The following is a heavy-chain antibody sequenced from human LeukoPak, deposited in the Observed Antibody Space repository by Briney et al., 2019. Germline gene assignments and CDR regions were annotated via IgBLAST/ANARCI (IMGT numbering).Heavy chain of an antibody. V-gene: IGHV3-66*01. CDR2: IYSGGST. D-gene: IGHD3-22*01. CDR3: ARDLDYYDSSGYFYRFDY. CDR1: GSTVSSNY. Sequence: GGSLRLSCAASGSTVSSNYMSWVRQAPGKGLEWVSVIYSGGSTYYADSVKGRFTISRDNSKNTLYLQMNSLRAEDTAVYYCARDLDYYDSSGYFYRFDYWGQGTLVTVSS. J-gene: IGHJ4*02.